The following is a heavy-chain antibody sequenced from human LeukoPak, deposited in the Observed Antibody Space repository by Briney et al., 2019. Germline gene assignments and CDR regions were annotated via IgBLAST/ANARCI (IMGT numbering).Heavy chain of an antibody. D-gene: IGHD1-26*01. J-gene: IGHJ4*02. CDR1: GGSFSGYY. Sequence: SETLSLTCAVYGGSFSGYYWSWIRQPPGKGLEWIGEINHSGSTNYNPSLKSRVTISVDTSKNQFSLKLSSVTAADTAVYYCATAGYRYSWSYSFDYWGQGTLVTVSS. V-gene: IGHV4-34*01. CDR3: ATAGYRYSWSYSFDY. CDR2: INHSGST.